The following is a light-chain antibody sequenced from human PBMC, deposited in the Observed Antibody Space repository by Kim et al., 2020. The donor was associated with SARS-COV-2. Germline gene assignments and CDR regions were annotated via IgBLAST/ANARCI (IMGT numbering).Light chain of an antibody. Sequence: EIVMTQSPATLSVSPGERATLSCRASQSVSSNLAWYQQKPGQAPRLLIYGASIRATGIPARFSGSGSGTEFTLTISSLQSEDFAVYYCQKYNNWLTFGGGTKLEI. CDR3: QKYNNWLT. CDR1: QSVSSN. J-gene: IGKJ4*01. V-gene: IGKV3D-15*01. CDR2: GAS.